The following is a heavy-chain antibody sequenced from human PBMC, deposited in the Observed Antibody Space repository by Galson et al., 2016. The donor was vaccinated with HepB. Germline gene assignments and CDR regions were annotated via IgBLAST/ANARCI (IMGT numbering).Heavy chain of an antibody. CDR2: ISSSGRYI. D-gene: IGHD6-6*01. J-gene: IGHJ6*02. Sequence: SLRLSCAASGFTFNSYAMNWVRQAPGKGLEWVSSISSSGRYIYYADSVKGRFTISRDNAENSLYLQMNSLRAEDTAVYYCARDVWAARTDYYAMDVWGQGTTVTVSS. V-gene: IGHV3-21*01. CDR1: GFTFNSYA. CDR3: ARDVWAARTDYYAMDV.